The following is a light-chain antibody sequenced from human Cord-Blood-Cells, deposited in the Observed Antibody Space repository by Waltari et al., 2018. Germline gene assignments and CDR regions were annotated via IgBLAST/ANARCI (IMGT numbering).Light chain of an antibody. CDR1: QSVLYSSNNKNY. CDR2: WAS. Sequence: DIVMTQSPDSLAVSLGGRAPINGKSSQSVLYSSNNKNYLAWYQQKPGQPPKLLIYWASTRESGVPDRFSGSGSGTDFTLTISSLQAEDVAVYYCQQYYSTPFTFGPGTKVDIK. CDR3: QQYYSTPFT. V-gene: IGKV4-1*01. J-gene: IGKJ3*01.